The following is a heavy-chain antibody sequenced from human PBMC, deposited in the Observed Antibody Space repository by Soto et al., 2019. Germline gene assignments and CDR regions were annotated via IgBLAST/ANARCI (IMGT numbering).Heavy chain of an antibody. CDR3: ARGRSSVPDRRGIGYYGLDV. CDR2: INHSGIT. V-gene: IGHV4-34*01. CDR1: GGSFSGYY. Sequence: QVQLQQWGAEVLKPSETLSLTCVVNGGSFSGYYWTWIRQPPGKGLAWIGDINHSGITDSNPSLESRVPISVDMSKNQFSLRVKSVTAADTAVYYWARGRSSVPDRRGIGYYGLDVWGQGTTVTVSS. D-gene: IGHD3-3*01. J-gene: IGHJ6*02.